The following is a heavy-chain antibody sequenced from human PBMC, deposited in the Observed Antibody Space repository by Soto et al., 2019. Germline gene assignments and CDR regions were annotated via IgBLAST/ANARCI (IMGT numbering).Heavy chain of an antibody. J-gene: IGHJ5*01. CDR2: ISAYNGNT. Sequence: QAQLVQSGAEVKKPGASVKVSCKASGYTFTSYGISWVRQASGQGVEWMGWISAYNGNTKYAQKLQGRVTMTTDTSTSTAYMELRSLRSDDTAVYYCARDEAYKWNDGGWFDPWGQGTLVTVSS. D-gene: IGHD1-1*01. CDR1: GYTFTSYG. CDR3: ARDEAYKWNDGGWFDP. V-gene: IGHV1-18*01.